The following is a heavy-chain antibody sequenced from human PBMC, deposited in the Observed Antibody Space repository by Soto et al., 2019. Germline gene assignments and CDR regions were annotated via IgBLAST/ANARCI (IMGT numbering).Heavy chain of an antibody. CDR3: ARDQTGITTTGGGRIDH. Sequence: QVQLVESGGGVVQPGRSLRLSCAASGFTFSTHAMHWVRQAPGKGLECVALVSFDGSNKYYEDSVKGRFTISRDNSKNTLYLKMSGLTPEDTAVYYCARDQTGITTTGGGRIDHWGQGTLVTVSS. V-gene: IGHV3-30-3*01. J-gene: IGHJ4*02. D-gene: IGHD1-20*01. CDR2: VSFDGSNK. CDR1: GFTFSTHA.